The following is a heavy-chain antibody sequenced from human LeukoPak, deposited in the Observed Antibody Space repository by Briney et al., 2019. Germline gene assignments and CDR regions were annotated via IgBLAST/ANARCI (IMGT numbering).Heavy chain of an antibody. CDR2: ISESGVST. CDR3: ARPAYSSSLGVDY. V-gene: IGHV3-23*01. J-gene: IGHJ4*02. CDR1: GFTFRSNA. Sequence: GGSLRLSCGASGFTFRSNAMTWVRQAPGKGLEWVSGISESGVSTFYADSVKGRFTISRDNSKDALYLQMNSLRAEDTAVYYCARPAYSSSLGVDYWGQGTLVTVSS. D-gene: IGHD6-6*01.